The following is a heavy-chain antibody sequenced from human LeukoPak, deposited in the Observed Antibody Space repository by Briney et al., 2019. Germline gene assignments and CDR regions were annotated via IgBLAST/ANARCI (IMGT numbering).Heavy chain of an antibody. D-gene: IGHD6-13*01. CDR3: AGTAGIAVAGVLY. J-gene: IGHJ4*02. V-gene: IGHV4-61*01. Sequence: SETLSLTCTVSGGSVSSGSYYWSWIRQPPGKGLEWIGYIYYSGSTNYNPSLKSRVTISVDTSKNQFSLKLSSVTAADTAVYYCAGTAGIAVAGVLYWGQGTLVTVSS. CDR1: GGSVSSGSYY. CDR2: IYYSGST.